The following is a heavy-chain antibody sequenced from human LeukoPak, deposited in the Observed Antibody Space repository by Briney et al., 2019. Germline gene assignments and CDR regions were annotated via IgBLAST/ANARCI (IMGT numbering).Heavy chain of an antibody. CDR2: FYTSGST. D-gene: IGHD1-26*01. J-gene: IGHJ4*02. CDR3: ARALRGSPFDY. Sequence: SETLSLTCTVSGGSISSGSYYWSWVRQPAGKGLEWIGRFYTSGSTDYNPSLKSRVTVSVDTSKNQFSLKLSSVTAADTAVYYCARALRGSPFDYWGQGTLVTVSS. V-gene: IGHV4-61*02. CDR1: GGSISSGSYY.